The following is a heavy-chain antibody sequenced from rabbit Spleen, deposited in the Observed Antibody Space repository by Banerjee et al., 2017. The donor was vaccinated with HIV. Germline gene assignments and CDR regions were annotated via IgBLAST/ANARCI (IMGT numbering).Heavy chain of an antibody. J-gene: IGHJ4*01. Sequence: QEQLVESGGDLVKPGASLTLTCTASGFSFTNTDCMCWVRQAPGKGLEWIACICAGISSDPYYASWAKGRFTISKTSSTTVTLQMTSLTAADTATYFCARGVAAYVGYGYPFNFWGPGTLVTVS. CDR1: GFSFTNTDC. V-gene: IGHV1S45*01. CDR2: ICAGISSDP. CDR3: ARGVAAYVGYGYPFNF. D-gene: IGHD6-1*01.